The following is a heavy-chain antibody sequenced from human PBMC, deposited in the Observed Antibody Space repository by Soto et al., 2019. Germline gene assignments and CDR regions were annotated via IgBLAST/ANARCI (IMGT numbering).Heavy chain of an antibody. V-gene: IGHV1-3*01. CDR3: ASDSSGWPPYYYYGMDV. CDR2: INAGNGNT. D-gene: IGHD3-22*01. J-gene: IGHJ6*02. CDR1: GYTFTSYA. Sequence: EASVKVSCKASGYTFTSYAMHWVRQAPGQRLEWMGWINAGNGNTKYSQKFQGRVTITRDTSASTAYMELSSLRSEDTAVYYCASDSSGWPPYYYYGMDVWGQGTTVTVSS.